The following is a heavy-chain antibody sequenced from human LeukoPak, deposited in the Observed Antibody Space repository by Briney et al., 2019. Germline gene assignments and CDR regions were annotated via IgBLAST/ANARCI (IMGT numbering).Heavy chain of an antibody. CDR3: ARDFPSEQWLLN. D-gene: IGHD6-19*01. J-gene: IGHJ4*02. Sequence: SDTLSLTCTVSGGSISSYYWSWPRQPAGKGLEWIGRIYTSRSTNYNPSLESRVTMSVDTSKNQFSRKLSSVTAADTAVYYCARDFPSEQWLLNWGQGTLVTVSS. V-gene: IGHV4-4*07. CDR2: IYTSRST. CDR1: GGSISSYY.